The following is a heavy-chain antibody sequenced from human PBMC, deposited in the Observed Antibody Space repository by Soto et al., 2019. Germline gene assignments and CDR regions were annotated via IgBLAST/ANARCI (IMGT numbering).Heavy chain of an antibody. V-gene: IGHV3-23*01. CDR3: AHPPGYGVFDAVDI. J-gene: IGHJ3*02. CDR1: GFIFSTYA. D-gene: IGHD4-17*01. CDR2: ISSSGDST. Sequence: GESLTLSFVASGFIFSTYAMNWVRQTAGQGLEWVSAISSSGDSTYYAESVRGRFTISRDNSINTLDLQTNSLGPEDTAVYYCAHPPGYGVFDAVDIWGQGTMVTVSS.